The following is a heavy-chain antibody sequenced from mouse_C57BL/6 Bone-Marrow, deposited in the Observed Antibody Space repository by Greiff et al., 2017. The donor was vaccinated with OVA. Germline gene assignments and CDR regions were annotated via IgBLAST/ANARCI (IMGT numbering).Heavy chain of an antibody. Sequence: DVMLVESGGGLVQPGESLKLSCESNEYEFPSHDMSWVRKTPEKRLELVAAINSDGGSTYYPDTMERRFIISRDNTKKTMYLQMSSLRSEDTALYYCARQHYYGSRDWYFDVWGTGTTVTVSA. CDR1: EYEFPSHD. V-gene: IGHV5-2*01. D-gene: IGHD1-1*01. CDR3: ARQHYYGSRDWYFDV. J-gene: IGHJ1*03. CDR2: INSDGGST.